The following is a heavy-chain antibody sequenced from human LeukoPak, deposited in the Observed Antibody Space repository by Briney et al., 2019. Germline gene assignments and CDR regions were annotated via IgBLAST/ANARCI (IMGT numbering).Heavy chain of an antibody. Sequence: SQTLSHFCAISGDSVYSISADWNWIRQSPSRGLEWLGRTYYRSKWYNDYAVSVKSRITINPDPSKNQFSLQLNSLTPEDTAVYYCARVGSSSPNYYDAMHVWSQATTVTVSS. J-gene: IGHJ6*02. CDR1: GDSVYSISAD. V-gene: IGHV6-1*01. D-gene: IGHD6-6*01. CDR3: ARVGSSSPNYYDAMHV. CDR2: TYYRSKWYN.